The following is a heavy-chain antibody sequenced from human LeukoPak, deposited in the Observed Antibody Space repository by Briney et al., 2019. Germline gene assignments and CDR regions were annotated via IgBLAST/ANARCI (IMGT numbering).Heavy chain of an antibody. Sequence: SETLSLICTVSGGSISSGDYYWSWIRQPPGKGLEWIGYIYYSGSTYYNPSLKSRVTISVDTSKNQFSLKLSSVTAADTAVYYCARGGDRPDKNNWFDPWGQGTLVTVSS. CDR1: GGSISSGDYY. D-gene: IGHD4-17*01. V-gene: IGHV4-30-4*01. CDR2: IYYSGST. CDR3: ARGGDRPDKNNWFDP. J-gene: IGHJ5*02.